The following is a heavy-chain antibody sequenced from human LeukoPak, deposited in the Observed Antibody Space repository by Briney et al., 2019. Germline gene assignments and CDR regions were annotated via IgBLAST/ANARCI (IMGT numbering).Heavy chain of an antibody. CDR1: GGSICSSNYC. V-gene: IGHV4-39*01. CDR3: ARHYYDTSGYYPPGAY. D-gene: IGHD3-22*01. CDR2: VYYSGTT. J-gene: IGHJ4*02. Sequence: SETLSLTCTVSGGSICSSNYCWGWIRQPPGKGLEWIGSVYYSGTTYYNPSLKSRVTISVDTSENQFSLRLSSVTAADTAVYYCARHYYDTSGYYPPGAYWGQGTLVTVSS.